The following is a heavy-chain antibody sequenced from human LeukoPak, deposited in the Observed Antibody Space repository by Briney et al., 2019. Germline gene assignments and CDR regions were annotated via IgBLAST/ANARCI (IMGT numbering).Heavy chain of an antibody. CDR1: GGSFSGYY. Sequence: SETLSLTCAVYGGSFSGYYWSWIRQPPGKGLEWIGEINHSGSTNYNPSLKSRVTISVDTSKNQFSLKLSSVTAADTAVYYCASVHRDGYGYWGQGTLATVSS. CDR2: INHSGST. CDR3: ASVHRDGYGY. D-gene: IGHD5-24*01. J-gene: IGHJ4*02. V-gene: IGHV4-34*01.